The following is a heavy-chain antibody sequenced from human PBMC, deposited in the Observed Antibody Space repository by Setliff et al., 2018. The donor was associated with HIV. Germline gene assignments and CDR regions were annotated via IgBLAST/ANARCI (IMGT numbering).Heavy chain of an antibody. CDR3: ARGGDVVRLHLEELSFFMDV. CDR2: ISNGSPTI. V-gene: IGHV3-48*04. D-gene: IGHD3-16*02. J-gene: IGHJ6*02. Sequence: GGSLRLSCAASGFTFSDSNMNWVRQTPGKGLEWLSHISNGSPTIYYADSVKGRFTISRDNAKNSLFLQMNSLRAEDTGVYYCARGGDVVRLHLEELSFFMDVWGQGTAVTVSS. CDR1: GFTFSDSN.